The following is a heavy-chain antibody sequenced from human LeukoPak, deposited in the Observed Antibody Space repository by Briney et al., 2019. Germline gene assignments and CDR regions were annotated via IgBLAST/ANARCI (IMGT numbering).Heavy chain of an antibody. V-gene: IGHV1-69*04. CDR1: GGTFSSYA. CDR2: IIPILGIA. CDR3: ARRTEWLALDAFDI. J-gene: IGHJ3*02. D-gene: IGHD6-19*01. Sequence: GASVKVPCKASGGTFSSYAISWVRQAPGQGLEWMGRIIPILGIANYAQKFQGRVTITADKSTSTAYMELSSLRSEDTAVYYCARRTEWLALDAFDIWGQGTMVTVSS.